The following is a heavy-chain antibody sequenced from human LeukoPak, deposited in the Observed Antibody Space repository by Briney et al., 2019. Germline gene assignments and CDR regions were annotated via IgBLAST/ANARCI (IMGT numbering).Heavy chain of an antibody. J-gene: IGHJ6*02. CDR2: INQDGSEK. CDR1: GFTFSSFR. CDR3: AKDQGRYYYYGMDV. Sequence: GGSLRLSCAASGFTFSSFRMTWVRQAPGKGLEWVANINQDGSEKYYVDSVKGRFTISRDNSKNTLYLQMNSLRAEDTAVYYCAKDQGRYYYYGMDVWGQGTTVTVSS. V-gene: IGHV3-7*01.